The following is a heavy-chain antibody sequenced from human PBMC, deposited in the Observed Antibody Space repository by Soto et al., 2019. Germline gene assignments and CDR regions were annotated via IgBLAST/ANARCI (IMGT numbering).Heavy chain of an antibody. D-gene: IGHD3-22*01. CDR1: GFTFTSSA. J-gene: IGHJ6*02. CDR3: AVDSSGYYYYGMDV. Sequence: GASVKVSCKASGFTFTSSAVQWVRQARGQRLEWIGWIVVGSGNTNYAQKFQERVTITRDMSTSTAYMELSSLRSEDTAVYYCAVDSSGYYYYGMDVRGQGTKVTVSS. CDR2: IVVGSGNT. V-gene: IGHV1-58*01.